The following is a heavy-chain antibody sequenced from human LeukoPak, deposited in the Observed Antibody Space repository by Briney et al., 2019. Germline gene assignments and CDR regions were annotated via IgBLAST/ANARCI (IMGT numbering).Heavy chain of an antibody. V-gene: IGHV1-46*01. J-gene: IGHJ4*02. CDR1: GYTFTSNY. CDR3: ARDQEGFDY. Sequence: ASVKVSCKASGYTFTSNYIHWVRQAPGQGLEWMGMIYPRDGSTSYAQKFQGRVTVTRDTSTSTVYMELSGLRSEDTAVYYCARDQEGFDYWGQGTLDTVSS. CDR2: IYPRDGST.